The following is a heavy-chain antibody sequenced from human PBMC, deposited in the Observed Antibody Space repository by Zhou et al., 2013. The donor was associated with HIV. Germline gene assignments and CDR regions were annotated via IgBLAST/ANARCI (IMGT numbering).Heavy chain of an antibody. CDR2: IVPFFHTA. V-gene: IGHV1-69*05. J-gene: IGHJ5*02. Sequence: QVHLVQSGTEVKKPGSSVKVSCKASGGTFSSIAINWVRQAPGQGLQWIGGIVPFFHTANYAQKFQDRVTMTTDESTRTAFMDLRSLRSDDTAIYYCAADSHESEGMGWMAPWGQGTLVTVSS. CDR1: GGTFSSIA. D-gene: IGHD3-22*01. CDR3: AADSHESEGMGWMAP.